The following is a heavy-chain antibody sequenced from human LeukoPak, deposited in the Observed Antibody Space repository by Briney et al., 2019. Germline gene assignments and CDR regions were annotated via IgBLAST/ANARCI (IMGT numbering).Heavy chain of an antibody. V-gene: IGHV1-69*05. CDR2: IIPIFDTA. J-gene: IGHJ4*02. D-gene: IGHD3-22*01. CDR1: GGTFSSYA. CDR3: ARSSSKDYYDSL. Sequence: ASVKVSCKASGGTFSSYAISWVRQAPGQGLEWMGRIIPIFDTANYAQKFQGRVTITTDESTSTAYMELSSLRSEDTAVYYCARSSSKDYYDSLWGQGTLVTVSS.